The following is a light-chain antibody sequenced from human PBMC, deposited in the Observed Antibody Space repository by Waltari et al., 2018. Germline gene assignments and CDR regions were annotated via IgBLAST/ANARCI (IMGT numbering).Light chain of an antibody. CDR2: EVS. CDR1: GSGGS. Sequence: QSALTQPPSASGSPGQSVTISCTGTGSGGSVSWYQQLPGKAPKLLIYEVSKRPSGVPDRFAGSKSGNTASLTGSGLQAEDEGDYYCSSDAVSNNFYDFGSGTKVTVL. V-gene: IGLV2-8*01. CDR3: SSDAVSNNFYD. J-gene: IGLJ1*01.